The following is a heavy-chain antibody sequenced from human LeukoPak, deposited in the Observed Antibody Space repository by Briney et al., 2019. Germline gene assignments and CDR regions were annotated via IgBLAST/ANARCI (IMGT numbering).Heavy chain of an antibody. Sequence: GGSLRLSCTASGFTFSSYEMNWVRQAPGKGLEWVSHISSSGTIIYYADSVKGRFTISRGNAKNSLYLQMNSLRAEDTAVYYCARAMTSWGQGTPVTVSS. CDR2: ISSSGTII. CDR3: ARAMTS. V-gene: IGHV3-48*03. D-gene: IGHD4-11*01. J-gene: IGHJ4*02. CDR1: GFTFSSYE.